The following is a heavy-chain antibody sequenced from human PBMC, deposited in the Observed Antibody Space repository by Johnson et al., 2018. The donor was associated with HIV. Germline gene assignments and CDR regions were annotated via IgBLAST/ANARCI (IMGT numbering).Heavy chain of an antibody. Sequence: VQLVESGGGLVQPGGSLRLSCAGSGFTFSDYWMKWVRQATGEGLEWVAKIKQDGSETYYVDSVKGRFTISRDNAKNLLFLQMNSLRAEDTAVYYCARVEDGSGSYYPDAFDIWGQGTMVTVSS. CDR3: ARVEDGSGSYYPDAFDI. V-gene: IGHV3-7*05. CDR2: IKQDGSET. CDR1: GFTFSDYW. D-gene: IGHD3-10*01. J-gene: IGHJ3*02.